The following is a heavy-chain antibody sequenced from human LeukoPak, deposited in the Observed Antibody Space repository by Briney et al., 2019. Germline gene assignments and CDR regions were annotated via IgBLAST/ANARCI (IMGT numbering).Heavy chain of an antibody. D-gene: IGHD5-12*01. CDR1: GFTFSSYG. Sequence: PGGSLRLSCAASGFTFSSYGMHWVRQAPGKGLEWVAVISYDGSNKYYADSVKGRFTISRDNSKNTLYLQMNSLRAEDTAVYYCAKARSGYDSDYFDYWDQGTLVSVSS. CDR2: ISYDGSNK. J-gene: IGHJ4*02. V-gene: IGHV3-30*18. CDR3: AKARSGYDSDYFDY.